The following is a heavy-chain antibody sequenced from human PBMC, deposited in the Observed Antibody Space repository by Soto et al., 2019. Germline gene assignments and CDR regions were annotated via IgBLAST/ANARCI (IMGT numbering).Heavy chain of an antibody. CDR2: IYSGGST. V-gene: IGHV3-66*01. CDR3: ARALSRWDSDY. CDR1: GFTVSSNY. J-gene: IGHJ4*02. D-gene: IGHD1-26*01. Sequence: EVQLVESGGGLVQPGGSLRLSCAASGFTVSSNYMSWVRQAPGKGLEWVSVIYSGGSTYYADSVKGRFTISRDNSKNTLDLQMNSLRAEDTAVYDCARALSRWDSDYWGQGSLVTVSS.